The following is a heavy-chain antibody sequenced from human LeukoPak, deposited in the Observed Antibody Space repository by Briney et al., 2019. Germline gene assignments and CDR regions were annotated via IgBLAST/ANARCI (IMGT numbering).Heavy chain of an antibody. J-gene: IGHJ4*02. CDR1: GYSISSGYY. V-gene: IGHV4-38-2*02. Sequence: PSETLSLTCTVSGYSISSGYYWGWIRQPPGKGLEWIGSIYHSGSTYYNPSLKSRVTISVDTSKNQFSLKLSSVTAADTAVYFCGSSHSSSWYDFWGQGTLVTVSS. CDR3: GSSHSSSWYDF. D-gene: IGHD6-13*01. CDR2: IYHSGST.